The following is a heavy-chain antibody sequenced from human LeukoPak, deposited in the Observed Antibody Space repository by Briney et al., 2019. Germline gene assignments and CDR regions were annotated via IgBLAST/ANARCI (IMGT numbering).Heavy chain of an antibody. CDR1: GGSISSGGYY. CDR3: ARVQRSGGSSPPNYYYYYGMDV. Sequence: PSETLSLTCTVSGGSISSGGYYWSWIRQPPGKGLEWIGEINHSGSTNYNPSLKSRVTISVDTSKNQFSLKLSSVTAADTAVYYCARVQRSGGSSPPNYYYYYGMDVWGQGTTVTVSS. D-gene: IGHD2-15*01. CDR2: INHSGST. J-gene: IGHJ6*02. V-gene: IGHV4-39*07.